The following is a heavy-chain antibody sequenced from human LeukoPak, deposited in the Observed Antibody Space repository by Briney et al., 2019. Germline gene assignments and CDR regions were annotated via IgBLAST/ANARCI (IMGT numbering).Heavy chain of an antibody. Sequence: PGGSLRLSCAASGFTFSSYEMNWVRQAPGKGLDWVSYISSSGSTIYYADSVKGRFTISRDNAKNSLYLQMNSLRAEDAAVYYCARDLTGGYSYGDYWGQGTLVTVSS. V-gene: IGHV3-48*03. D-gene: IGHD5-18*01. CDR2: ISSSGSTI. CDR1: GFTFSSYE. CDR3: ARDLTGGYSYGDY. J-gene: IGHJ4*02.